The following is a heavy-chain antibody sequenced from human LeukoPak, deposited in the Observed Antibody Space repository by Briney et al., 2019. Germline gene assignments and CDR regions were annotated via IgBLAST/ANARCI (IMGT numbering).Heavy chain of an antibody. J-gene: IGHJ5*02. CDR3: ARAGVGAHPPLDP. CDR2: INTNTGNP. Sequence: ASVKVSCKASGGTFSSYAISWVRQAPGQGLEWMGWINTNTGNPTYAQGFTGRFVFSLDTSVSTAYLQISSLKAEDTAVYYCARAGVGAHPPLDPWGQGTLVTVSS. D-gene: IGHD1-26*01. CDR1: GGTFSSYA. V-gene: IGHV7-4-1*02.